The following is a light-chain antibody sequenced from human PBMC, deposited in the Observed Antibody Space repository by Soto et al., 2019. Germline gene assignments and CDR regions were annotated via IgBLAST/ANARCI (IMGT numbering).Light chain of an antibody. CDR1: QSISNW. Sequence: DIQMTQSPSTLSASVGDSVTISCRASQSISNWMDWYQQKPGKAPTLLIYDASTLEDGAPSRFSGSGSGTEFSLTISSLRPDDFATYYCQQYNTYFYTFGQGTRLEIK. V-gene: IGKV1-5*01. CDR3: QQYNTYFYT. J-gene: IGKJ2*01. CDR2: DAS.